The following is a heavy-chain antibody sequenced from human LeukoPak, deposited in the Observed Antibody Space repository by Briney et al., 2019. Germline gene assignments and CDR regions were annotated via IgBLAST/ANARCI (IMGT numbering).Heavy chain of an antibody. CDR3: AKDSYSYGFNWFDP. CDR1: GFTFDDYA. V-gene: IGHV3-9*01. D-gene: IGHD5-18*01. Sequence: PGGSLRLSCAASGFTFDDYAMHWVRQAPGKGLEWVSGISWNSGSIGYADSVKGRFTISRDNAKNSLYLQMNSLRAEDTALYYCAKDSYSYGFNWFDPWGQGILVTVSS. J-gene: IGHJ5*02. CDR2: ISWNSGSI.